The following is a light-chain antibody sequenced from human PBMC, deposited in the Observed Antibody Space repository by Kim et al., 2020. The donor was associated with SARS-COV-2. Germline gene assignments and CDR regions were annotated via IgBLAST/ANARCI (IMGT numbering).Light chain of an antibody. CDR2: EAS. V-gene: IGKV1-5*03. Sequence: LSASVGDRVTITCRASQSISRWLVWYQQKPGKAPKLLIYEASRLESGVPSRFSGSGSGTEFTLTITSLQPDDFATYYCQQYNGYHTFGLGTNLEI. CDR3: QQYNGYHT. J-gene: IGKJ2*01. CDR1: QSISRW.